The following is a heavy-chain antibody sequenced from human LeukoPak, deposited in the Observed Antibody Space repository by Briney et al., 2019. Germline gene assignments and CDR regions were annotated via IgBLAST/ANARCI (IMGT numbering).Heavy chain of an antibody. J-gene: IGHJ4*02. CDR3: ARGLRYFDWLPGY. D-gene: IGHD3-9*01. CDR1: GFTFSSYG. CDR2: IWYDGSNK. V-gene: IGHV3-33*01. Sequence: PGGSLRLSCAASGFTFSSYGMHWVRQAPGKGLEWVAVIWYDGSNKYYADSVKGRFTISRDNAKSSLSLQMNSLRAEDTALYYCARGLRYFDWLPGYWGQGTLVTVSS.